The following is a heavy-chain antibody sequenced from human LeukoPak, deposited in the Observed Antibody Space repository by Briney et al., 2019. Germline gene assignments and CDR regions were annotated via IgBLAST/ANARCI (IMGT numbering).Heavy chain of an antibody. CDR1: GYTLTELS. V-gene: IGHV1-24*01. CDR3: TKIHYYDSSGYSLAFGY. J-gene: IGHJ4*02. Sequence: VSVKVSCKVSGYTLTELSMHWVRQTPGKGLEWMGGFDPEDGETIYAQKFQGRVTMTEDTSTDTAYMELSSLRSEDTAVYYCTKIHYYDSSGYSLAFGYWGQGTLVTVSS. D-gene: IGHD3-22*01. CDR2: FDPEDGET.